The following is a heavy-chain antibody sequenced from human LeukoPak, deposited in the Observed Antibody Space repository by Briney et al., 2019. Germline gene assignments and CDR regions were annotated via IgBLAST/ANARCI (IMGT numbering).Heavy chain of an antibody. CDR1: GFTVSSNY. Sequence: GGSLRLSCAASGFTVSSNYMSWVRQAPGKGLEWVSVIYSGGSTYYADSVKGRFTISRDNAKNSLYLQMNSLRAEDTAVYYCARVAYCGGDCYSESLDYWGQGTLVTVSS. D-gene: IGHD2-21*02. CDR3: ARVAYCGGDCYSESLDY. J-gene: IGHJ4*02. CDR2: IYSGGST. V-gene: IGHV3-66*01.